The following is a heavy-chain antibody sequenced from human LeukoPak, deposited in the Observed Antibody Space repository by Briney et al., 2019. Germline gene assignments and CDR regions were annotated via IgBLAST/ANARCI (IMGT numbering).Heavy chain of an antibody. CDR3: ALVDGYSNKN. D-gene: IGHD5-12*01. Sequence: ETLSLTCAVYGGSFSGYYWSWIRQPPGKGLEWVANIKQDGSEKYYVDSVKGRFTISRDNAKNSLYLQMNSLRAEDTAVYYCALVDGYSNKNWGQGTLVTVSS. J-gene: IGHJ4*02. CDR1: GGSFSGYY. V-gene: IGHV3-7*01. CDR2: IKQDGSEK.